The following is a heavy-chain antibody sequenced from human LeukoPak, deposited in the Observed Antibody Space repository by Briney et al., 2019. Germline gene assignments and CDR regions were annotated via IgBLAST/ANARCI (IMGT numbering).Heavy chain of an antibody. CDR2: MSNSGENT. V-gene: IGHV3-30*18. CDR3: AKGGASVTRYVDY. J-gene: IGHJ4*02. CDR1: GFTFSSYS. D-gene: IGHD4-17*01. Sequence: GGSLRLSCAASGFTFSSYSMQWVRRTPGKGLEWVGIMSNSGENTFYGEAVKGRFTISRDNSQNTLYLQMNSLRPEDTAVYYCAKGGASVTRYVDYWGQGTLVTVSS.